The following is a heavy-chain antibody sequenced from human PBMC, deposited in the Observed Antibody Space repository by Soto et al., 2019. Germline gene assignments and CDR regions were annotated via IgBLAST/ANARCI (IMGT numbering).Heavy chain of an antibody. CDR2: IWDHGSNK. D-gene: IGHD6-19*01. Sequence: QVQLVESGGGVVQPGRSLRLSCAASGFTFSSYGMHWVRQAPGKGLEWVAVIWDHGSNKYYADSVKGRFTISRDNSKNTLYLQRNSLRAEDTAVYYCARDTRAVAGMGWYFDLWGRGTLVTVSS. CDR3: ARDTRAVAGMGWYFDL. V-gene: IGHV3-33*01. CDR1: GFTFSSYG. J-gene: IGHJ2*01.